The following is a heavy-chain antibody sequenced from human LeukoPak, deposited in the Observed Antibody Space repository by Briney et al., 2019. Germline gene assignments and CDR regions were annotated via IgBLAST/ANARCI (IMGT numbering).Heavy chain of an antibody. CDR2: ISGSGTFI. Sequence: PGGSLRLSCTASGFTLGDYAMSWFRQAPGKGLEWVSSISGSGTFIFYADSVKGRFTISRDNSKNTLYLQMNSLRAEDTALYYCATTYSSGWYDYWGQGTLVTVSS. V-gene: IGHV3-23*01. CDR3: ATTYSSGWYDY. CDR1: GFTLGDYA. D-gene: IGHD6-19*01. J-gene: IGHJ4*02.